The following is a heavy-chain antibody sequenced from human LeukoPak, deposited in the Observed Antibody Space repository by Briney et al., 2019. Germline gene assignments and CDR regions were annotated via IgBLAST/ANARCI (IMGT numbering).Heavy chain of an antibody. CDR1: GGSISSSNW. CDR3: ARDGYYYDSSGYYGKFVY. Sequence: SGTLSLTCAVSGGSISSSNWWSWVRQPPGKGLEWIGEIYHSGSTNYNPSLKSRVTISVDKSKNQFSLKLSSVTAADTAVYYCARDGYYYDSSGYYGKFVYWGQGTLVTVSS. V-gene: IGHV4-4*02. D-gene: IGHD3-22*01. CDR2: IYHSGST. J-gene: IGHJ4*02.